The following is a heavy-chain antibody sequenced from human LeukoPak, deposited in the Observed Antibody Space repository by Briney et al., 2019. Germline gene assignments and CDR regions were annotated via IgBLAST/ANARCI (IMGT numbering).Heavy chain of an antibody. Sequence: GGSLRLSCAASGFTFSSYAMSWVRQAPGKGLEWVSTISGSGGSTYYADSVKGRFTISRDSSKNTLYLQMNSLRAEDTAVYYCAKGEGLTGYYTCFDYWGQGTLVTVSS. CDR3: AKGEGLTGYYTCFDY. V-gene: IGHV3-23*01. D-gene: IGHD3-9*01. J-gene: IGHJ4*02. CDR2: ISGSGGST. CDR1: GFTFSSYA.